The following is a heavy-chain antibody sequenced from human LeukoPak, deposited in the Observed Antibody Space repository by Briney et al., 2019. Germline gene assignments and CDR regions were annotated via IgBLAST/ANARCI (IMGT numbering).Heavy chain of an antibody. J-gene: IGHJ3*02. Sequence: GGSLRLSCAAYGFTFSNCALHWVRQAPGKGLEWVAIISHDGNNKYYADSVKGRFIISRDNSKNTLYLQMNSLRVEDTAVYFCARDPKRGFSYGWGAFDIWGQGTMVSVSS. V-gene: IGHV3-30-3*01. D-gene: IGHD5-18*01. CDR1: GFTFSNCA. CDR3: ARDPKRGFSYGWGAFDI. CDR2: ISHDGNNK.